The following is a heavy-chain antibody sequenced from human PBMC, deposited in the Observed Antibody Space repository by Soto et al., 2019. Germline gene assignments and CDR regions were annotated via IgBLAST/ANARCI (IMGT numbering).Heavy chain of an antibody. D-gene: IGHD5-12*01. V-gene: IGHV4-34*01. J-gene: IGHJ4*02. Sequence: QVQLQQWGAGLLKPSETLSLTCTVNGGSLTGYYWSWIRQPPGKGLEWIGEVKDGGSTNYSPSLRGRFSISEDTSKNHFSLRLNSVTAADTAVYFCARGQEGIVATHWDQGALVTVSS. CDR2: VKDGGST. CDR1: GGSLTGYY. CDR3: ARGQEGIVATH.